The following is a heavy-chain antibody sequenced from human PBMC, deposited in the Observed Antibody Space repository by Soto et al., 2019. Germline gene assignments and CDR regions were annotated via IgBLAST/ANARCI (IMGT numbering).Heavy chain of an antibody. CDR3: ARDHMTTAEGY. J-gene: IGHJ4*02. D-gene: IGHD4-17*01. Sequence: QVQLQESGPGLVKPSQTLSLTCTVSGGSISSGDYYWSWIRQPPGNGLEWIGYIYYSGSTYYNPSLKSRVTISVDTAKKPFSLKLSSVTAADTDVYYCARDHMTTAEGYWGQGTLVTVSS. V-gene: IGHV4-30-4*01. CDR2: IYYSGST. CDR1: GGSISSGDYY.